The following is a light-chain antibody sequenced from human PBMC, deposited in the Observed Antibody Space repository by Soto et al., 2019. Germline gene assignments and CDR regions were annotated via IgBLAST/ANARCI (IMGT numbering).Light chain of an antibody. CDR1: QSISSS. Sequence: EIVMTQSPATLSVSPGERATLSCRASQSISSSLAWYQQKPGQAPRLLIFGASTRATGIAARLCGRGSGTEFTLTICSLLSEDFAVYYCQQYSDWPWTFGRGTKV. CDR2: GAS. V-gene: IGKV3-15*01. J-gene: IGKJ1*01. CDR3: QQYSDWPWT.